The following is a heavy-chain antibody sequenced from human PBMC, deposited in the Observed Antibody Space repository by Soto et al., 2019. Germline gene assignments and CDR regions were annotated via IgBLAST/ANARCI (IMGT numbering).Heavy chain of an antibody. CDR1: GGSLSGYY. V-gene: IGHV4-34*01. D-gene: IGHD4-4*01. J-gene: IGHJ6*03. CDR3: ARTNCPLTVLMGADQYYYMDA. Sequence: QVQLQQWGAGLLKPSETLSLTCAVYGGSLSGYYSSWIRQSPGRGLEWIGDITHSGSTNYNPSLKSRVTISVDMSKNQFSLKLSSVTAADTAVYYCARTNCPLTVLMGADQYYYMDAWGKGTTVTVSS. CDR2: ITHSGST.